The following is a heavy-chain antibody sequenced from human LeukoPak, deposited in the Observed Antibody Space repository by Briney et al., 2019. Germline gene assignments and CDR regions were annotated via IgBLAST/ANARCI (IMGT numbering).Heavy chain of an antibody. D-gene: IGHD3-9*01. CDR2: IYYSGST. V-gene: IGHV4-59*08. J-gene: IGHJ5*02. Sequence: PSETLSLTCTVSGVSISSYYWSWLRHPPGKGLEGIGYIYYSGSTNYNPSLKSRVTISVDTSKNQFSLKLSSVTAADTAVYYCARTRLRYFVDPWGQGTLVTVSS. CDR1: GVSISSYY. CDR3: ARTRLRYFVDP.